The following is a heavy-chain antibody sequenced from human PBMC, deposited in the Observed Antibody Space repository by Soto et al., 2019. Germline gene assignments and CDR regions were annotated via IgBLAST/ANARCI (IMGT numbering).Heavy chain of an antibody. CDR2: IYYSGST. CDR3: ARVPSYSSSWYRYYYYMDV. V-gene: IGHV4-59*01. CDR1: GGSISSYY. Sequence: PSETLSLTCTVSGGSISSYYWSWIRQPPGKGLEWIGYIYYSGSTNYNPSLKSRVTISVDTSKNQFSLKLSSVTAADTAVYYCARVPSYSSSWYRYYYYMDVWGKGTTVTVS. D-gene: IGHD6-13*01. J-gene: IGHJ6*03.